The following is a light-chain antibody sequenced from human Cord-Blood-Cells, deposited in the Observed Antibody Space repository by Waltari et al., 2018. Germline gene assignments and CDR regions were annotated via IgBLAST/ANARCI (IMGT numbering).Light chain of an antibody. J-gene: IGKJ4*01. CDR3: QQYNNWPLT. Sequence: ELVMTQSPATLSVSPGERATISCGASQSVGSNLAWYQQKPGQAPRLLIYGASTRATGIPARFSGSGSGTEFTLTISSLQSEDFAVYYCQQYNNWPLTFGGGTKVEIK. V-gene: IGKV3-15*01. CDR2: GAS. CDR1: QSVGSN.